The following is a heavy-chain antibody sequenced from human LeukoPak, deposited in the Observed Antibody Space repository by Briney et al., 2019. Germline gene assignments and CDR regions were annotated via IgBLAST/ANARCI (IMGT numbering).Heavy chain of an antibody. CDR2: ISGSGGST. CDR3: AKFLPTHIVVANYYFDY. J-gene: IGHJ4*02. CDR1: GFTLSSYA. Sequence: GGSLRLSCAASGFTLSSYAMSWVRQAPGKGLEWVSAISGSGGSTYYADSVEGRFTISRDNSKNTLYLQMNGLRAEDTAVYYCAKFLPTHIVVANYYFDYWGQGTLVTVSS. V-gene: IGHV3-23*01. D-gene: IGHD2-21*01.